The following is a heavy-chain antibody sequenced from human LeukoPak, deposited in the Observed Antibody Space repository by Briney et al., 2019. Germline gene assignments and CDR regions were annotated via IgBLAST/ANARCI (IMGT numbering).Heavy chain of an antibody. D-gene: IGHD2-21*02. CDR2: IYYSGSI. CDR1: GGSISSYY. V-gene: IGHV4-59*08. CDR3: ARHDPYCGGDCPTPDY. J-gene: IGHJ4*02. Sequence: SETLSLTCTVSGGSISSYYWSWIRQPPGKGLEWIGYIYYSGSINYNPSLKSRVTISVDTSKNQFSLKLSSVTAADTAVYYCARHDPYCGGDCPTPDYWGQGTLVTVSS.